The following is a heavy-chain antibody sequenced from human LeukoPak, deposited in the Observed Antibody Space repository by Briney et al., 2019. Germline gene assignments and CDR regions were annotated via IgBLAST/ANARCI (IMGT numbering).Heavy chain of an antibody. V-gene: IGHV1-69*06. D-gene: IGHD6-13*01. CDR1: GGTFSSYA. CDR3: ASPEPRYSSSWTTRYYYYGMDV. J-gene: IGHJ6*04. CDR2: IIPIFGTA. Sequence: ASVKVSCKASGGTFSSYAISWVRQAPGQGLEWMGGIIPIFGTANYAQKSQGRVTITADKSTSTAYMELSSLRSEDTAVYYCASPEPRYSSSWTTRYYYYGMDVWGKGTTVTVSS.